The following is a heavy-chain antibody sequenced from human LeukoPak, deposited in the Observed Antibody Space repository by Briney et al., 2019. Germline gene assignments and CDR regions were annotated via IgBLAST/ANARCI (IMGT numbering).Heavy chain of an antibody. Sequence: ALRLSCAASGFTFDDYAMHWVRQAPGKGLEWVSGISWNSGSIGYADPVKGRFTISRDNAKNSLYLQINSLRAEDTALYYCAKDPFIAVAGIFGYWGQGTLVTVSS. D-gene: IGHD6-19*01. CDR1: GFTFDDYA. CDR2: ISWNSGSI. J-gene: IGHJ4*02. CDR3: AKDPFIAVAGIFGY. V-gene: IGHV3-9*01.